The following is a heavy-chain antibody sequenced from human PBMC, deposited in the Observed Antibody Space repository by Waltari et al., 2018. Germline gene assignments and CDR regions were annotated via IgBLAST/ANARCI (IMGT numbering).Heavy chain of an antibody. D-gene: IGHD3-9*01. J-gene: IGHJ4*02. V-gene: IGHV3-72*01. CDR3: VRSATGQSFHF. CDR1: GFTFSDYY. Sequence: EVQLVESGGGLVQPGGSLRLSCAASGFTFSDYYMDWVRQAPGKGLEWVGRVRNKAYSYTKEDAASVKDRFTISRDDSKNSLYLQMNGLKTEDAAVYHCVRSATGQSFHFWGQGTVVTVSS. CDR2: VRNKAYSYTK.